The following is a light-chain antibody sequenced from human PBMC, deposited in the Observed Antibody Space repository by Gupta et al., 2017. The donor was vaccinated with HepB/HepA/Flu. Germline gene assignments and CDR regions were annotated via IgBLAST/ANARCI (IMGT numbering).Light chain of an antibody. V-gene: IGKV3-20*01. CDR2: GAS. CDR3: QQYVSSPVT. CDR1: QSVSSSY. Sequence: EIVLTPSPGTLSLSPGERATLSCRASQSVSSSYLAWYQQKPGQAPRLLIYGASSRATGIPDRFSGSGSGTDFTLTISRLEPEDVAVYYCQQYVSSPVTFGQGTKVEIK. J-gene: IGKJ1*01.